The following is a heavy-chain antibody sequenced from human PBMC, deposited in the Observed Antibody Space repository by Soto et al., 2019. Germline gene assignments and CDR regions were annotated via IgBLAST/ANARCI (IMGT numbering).Heavy chain of an antibody. V-gene: IGHV3-30*18. J-gene: IGHJ1*01. CDR1: GFTFSSYG. CDR2: ISYDGSNK. D-gene: IGHD1-26*01. Sequence: PGGSLRLSCAASGFTFSSYGMHWVRQAPGKGLEWVAVISYDGSNKYYADSVKGRFTISRDNSKNTLYLQMNSLRAEDTAVYYCAKDQPLVGAHEYFQHWGQGTLVTVSS. CDR3: AKDQPLVGAHEYFQH.